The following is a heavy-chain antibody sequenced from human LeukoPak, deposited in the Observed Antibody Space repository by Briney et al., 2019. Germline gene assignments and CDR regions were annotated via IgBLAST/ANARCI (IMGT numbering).Heavy chain of an antibody. J-gene: IGHJ1*01. CDR2: IYSGGST. CDR3: ARAHDSSGYYLEYFQH. D-gene: IGHD3-22*01. CDR1: GFTVSSNF. V-gene: IGHV3-53*01. Sequence: PGGSLRLSCAASGFTVSSNFMSWVRQAPGKGLEWVSVIYSGGSTYYADSVKGRFTISRDNSKNTLYLQMNSLRAEDTAVYYCARAHDSSGYYLEYFQHWGQGTLVTVSS.